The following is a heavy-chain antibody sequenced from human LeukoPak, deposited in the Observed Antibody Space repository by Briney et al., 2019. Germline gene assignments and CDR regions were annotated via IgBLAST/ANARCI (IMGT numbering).Heavy chain of an antibody. V-gene: IGHV4-4*08. D-gene: IGHD1-1*01. CDR3: ARRAYSAAYWKHFDY. J-gene: IGHJ4*02. CDR2: ISKTGST. Sequence: PSETLSLTCTVSGGSISNYYWSWIRQSPGKGLEWIGYISKTGSTNYNPSLKSRVTISVDTSKNQFSLKLNSVTAADTAVYFCARRAYSAAYWKHFDYWGQGTLVTVSS. CDR1: GGSISNYY.